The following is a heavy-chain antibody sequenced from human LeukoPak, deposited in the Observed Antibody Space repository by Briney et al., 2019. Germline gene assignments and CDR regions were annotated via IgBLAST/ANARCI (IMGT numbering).Heavy chain of an antibody. J-gene: IGHJ4*02. CDR2: IYYGGST. Sequence: SQTLSLTCTVSGGSISSGDYYWSWIRQPPGKGLEWIGYIYYGGSTYYNPSLKSRVTISVDTSKNQFSLKLSSVTAADTAVYYCARSNGKYQLPINYWGQGTLVTVSS. CDR3: ARSNGKYQLPINY. CDR1: GGSISSGDYY. V-gene: IGHV4-30-4*08. D-gene: IGHD2-2*01.